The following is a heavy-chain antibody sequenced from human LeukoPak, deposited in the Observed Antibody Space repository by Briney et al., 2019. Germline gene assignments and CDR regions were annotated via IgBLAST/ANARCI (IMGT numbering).Heavy chain of an antibody. V-gene: IGHV3-30*19. CDR1: GFTFSTYG. D-gene: IGHD3-10*02. Sequence: GGSLRLSCAASGFTFSTYGMHWVRQAPGKGLEWVAVISYDGSNKYYADSVKGRFTISRDNSKNMLSLQMNSLRPEDTAAYYCVRALYYDRSPLDYWGQGTLVTVSS. CDR2: ISYDGSNK. CDR3: VRALYYDRSPLDY. J-gene: IGHJ4*02.